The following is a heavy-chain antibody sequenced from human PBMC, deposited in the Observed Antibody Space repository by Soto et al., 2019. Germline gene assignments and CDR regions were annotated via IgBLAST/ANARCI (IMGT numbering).Heavy chain of an antibody. CDR3: ARGRTSSPTPGDY. D-gene: IGHD2-2*01. CDR2: IYYSGRT. J-gene: IGHJ4*02. Sequence: QVQLQESGPGLVMPSQTLSLTCTVSGGSISSGGYYWSWIRQHPGKGLEWIGYIYYSGRTYYNPSLKSRFTISVDTSKNQFSLKLSSVTAADTAVYYCARGRTSSPTPGDYWGQGNLVTVSS. V-gene: IGHV4-31*03. CDR1: GGSISSGGYY.